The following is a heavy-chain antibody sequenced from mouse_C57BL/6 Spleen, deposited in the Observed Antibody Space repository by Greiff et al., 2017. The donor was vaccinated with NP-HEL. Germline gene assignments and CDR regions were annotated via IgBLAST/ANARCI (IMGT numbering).Heavy chain of an antibody. Sequence: VKLMVSGAELVQPGASVKISCKASGYAFSSYCMNWVKQRPGKGLEWIGQIYPGDGDTNSNGKFKGKATLTADKSSSTAYMQLSSLTSEDSAVYFCARGGLTGLFDYWGQGTTLTVSS. V-gene: IGHV1-80*01. CDR2: IYPGDGDT. CDR3: ARGGLTGLFDY. J-gene: IGHJ2*01. CDR1: GYAFSSYC. D-gene: IGHD4-1*01.